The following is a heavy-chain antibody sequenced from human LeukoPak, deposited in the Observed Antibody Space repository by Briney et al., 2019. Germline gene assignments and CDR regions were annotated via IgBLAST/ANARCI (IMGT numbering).Heavy chain of an antibody. J-gene: IGHJ4*02. D-gene: IGHD6-19*01. CDR1: GGSISSYY. CDR2: IYYSGST. V-gene: IGHV4-59*01. Sequence: PSETLSLTCTVSGGSISSYYWSRIRQPPGKGLEWIGYIYYSGSTNYNPSLKSRVTISVDTSKNQFSLKLSSVTAADTAVYYCARQAVADVYYFDYWGQGTLVTVSS. CDR3: ARQAVADVYYFDY.